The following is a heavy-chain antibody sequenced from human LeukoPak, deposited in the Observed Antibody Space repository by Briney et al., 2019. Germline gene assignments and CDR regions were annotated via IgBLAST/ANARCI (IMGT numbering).Heavy chain of an antibody. CDR3: ARINRYYDFWSGYSYGMDV. D-gene: IGHD3-3*01. CDR1: GGSISSYY. CDR2: IYYSGST. J-gene: IGHJ6*02. Sequence: PSETLSLTCTVSGGSISSYYWSWIRQPPGKGLGWIGYIYYSGSTNYNPSLKSRVTISVDTSKNQFSLKLSSVTAADTAVYYCARINRYYDFWSGYSYGMDVWGQGTTVTVSS. V-gene: IGHV4-59*01.